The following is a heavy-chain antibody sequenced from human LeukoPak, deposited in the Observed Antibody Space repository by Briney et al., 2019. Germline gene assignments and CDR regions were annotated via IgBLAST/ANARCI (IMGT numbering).Heavy chain of an antibody. CDR2: ISSSSSYI. D-gene: IGHD2-15*01. CDR1: GFAFSSYS. V-gene: IGHV3-21*01. Sequence: GGSLRLSCAASGFAFSSYSMNWVRQAPGKGLEWVSSISSSSSYIYYADSVKGRFTISRDNAKNSLYLQMNSLRAEDTAVYYCASDVVVVAATQGVDVWGQGTTVTVSS. J-gene: IGHJ6*02. CDR3: ASDVVVVAATQGVDV.